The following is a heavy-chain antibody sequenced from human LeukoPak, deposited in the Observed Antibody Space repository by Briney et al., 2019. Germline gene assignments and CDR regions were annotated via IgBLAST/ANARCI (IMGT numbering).Heavy chain of an antibody. CDR2: INPSGGST. CDR1: GYTFTSYY. Sequence: ASVKVSCKASGYTFTSYYMHWVRQAPGQGLEWMGIINPSGGSTSYAQKFQGRVTMTRDMSTSTVYMELSSLRSEDTAVYYCVYDSSGYYYAGGVFDYWGQGTLVTVSS. V-gene: IGHV1-46*01. CDR3: VYDSSGYYYAGGVFDY. D-gene: IGHD3-22*01. J-gene: IGHJ4*02.